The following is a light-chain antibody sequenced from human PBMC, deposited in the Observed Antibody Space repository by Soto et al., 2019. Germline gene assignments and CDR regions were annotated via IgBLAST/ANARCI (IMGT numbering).Light chain of an antibody. CDR1: SSNIGINP. J-gene: IGLJ1*01. Sequence: QSVLTQPPSASGIPGQGVTVSCSGSSSNIGINPVTRHQQLPGTPPTRPLYSNNLRSSGLPHRSSGTRSGTSASLALSALQSAHEADYYCATWDDRLNGYVLGSGTTV. CDR2: SNN. V-gene: IGLV1-44*01. CDR3: ATWDDRLNGYV.